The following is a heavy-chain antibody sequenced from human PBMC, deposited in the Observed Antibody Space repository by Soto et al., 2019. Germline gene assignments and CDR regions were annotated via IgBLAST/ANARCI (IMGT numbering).Heavy chain of an antibody. CDR1: GYTFTDYY. D-gene: IGHD2-2*01. Sequence: ASVKVSCKASGYTFTDYYMHWVRQAPGQGLEWMGWINPNSGGTNYAQKFQGWVTMTRDTSISTAYMELSRLRSDDTAVYYCAREDIVLVQAANDPYYYYYGMDVWGQGTTVTVSS. J-gene: IGHJ6*02. CDR3: AREDIVLVQAANDPYYYYYGMDV. V-gene: IGHV1-2*04. CDR2: INPNSGGT.